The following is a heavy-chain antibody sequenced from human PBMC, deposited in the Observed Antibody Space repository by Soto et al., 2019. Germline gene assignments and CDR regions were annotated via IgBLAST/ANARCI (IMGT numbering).Heavy chain of an antibody. V-gene: IGHV3-23*01. Sequence: EVRLLESGGALVQPGGSLRLSCAASGFTFSSYAMSWVRQAPGKGLEWVSVITGSGGSTKYADSVIGRFTISRDNSKNTLFLQMNSLRAEDAAVYYCAKAHYTDGWYQFDYWGQGTLVTVSS. CDR2: ITGSGGST. D-gene: IGHD6-19*01. J-gene: IGHJ4*02. CDR1: GFTFSSYA. CDR3: AKAHYTDGWYQFDY.